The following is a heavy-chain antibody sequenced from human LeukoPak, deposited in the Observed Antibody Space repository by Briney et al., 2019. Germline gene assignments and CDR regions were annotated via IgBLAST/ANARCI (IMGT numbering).Heavy chain of an antibody. CDR3: AKDLLRSAAY. CDR1: GFTFSSYG. CDR2: IRYDGSNK. Sequence: GGSLRLSCAASGFTFSSYGRHWVRQAPGKGLEWVAFIRYDGSNKYYADSVKGRFTISRDNSKNTLYLQMTSLTAEDTAVYFCAKDLLRSAAYWGQGTLVTVSS. J-gene: IGHJ4*02. V-gene: IGHV3-30*02.